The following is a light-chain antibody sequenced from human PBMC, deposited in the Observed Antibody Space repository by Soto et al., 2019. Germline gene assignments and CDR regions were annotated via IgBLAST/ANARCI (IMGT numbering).Light chain of an antibody. V-gene: IGLV1-44*01. J-gene: IGLJ2*01. CDR3: AAWDDSLNGHVV. CDR2: SNN. CDR1: SSNIGSNT. Sequence: LTQPPSASGTPGQRVTISCSGSSSNIGSNTVNWYQQLPGTAPKLLIYSNNQRPSGVPDRFSGSKSGTSASLAISGLQSEDEADYYCAAWDDSLNGHVVFGGGTKVTVL.